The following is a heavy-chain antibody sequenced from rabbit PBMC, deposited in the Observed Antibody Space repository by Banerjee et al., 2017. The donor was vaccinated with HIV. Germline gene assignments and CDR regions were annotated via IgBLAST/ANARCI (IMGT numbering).Heavy chain of an antibody. D-gene: IGHD4-2*01. Sequence: QEQLVESGGGLVKPGGTLTLTCKASGIDFSSYYYMCWVRQAPGKGLEWIACIYGGSSGSTYYASWAKGRFTISKTSSTTVTLQMTSLTAADTATYFCARDNVVAEDYADLWGPGTLVTVS. CDR2: IYGGSSGST. CDR1: GIDFSSYYY. V-gene: IGHV1S45*01. CDR3: ARDNVVAEDYADL. J-gene: IGHJ4*01.